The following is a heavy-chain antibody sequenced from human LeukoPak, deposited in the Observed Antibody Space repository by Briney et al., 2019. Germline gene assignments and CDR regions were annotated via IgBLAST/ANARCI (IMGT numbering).Heavy chain of an antibody. J-gene: IGHJ5*02. CDR2: ISYDGSNK. CDR3: AKGEQQLGNWFDP. D-gene: IGHD6-13*01. Sequence: PGRSLRLSCAASGFTFSSYGMHWVRRAPGKGLEWVAVISYDGSNKYYADSVKGRFTISRDNSKNTLYLQMNSLRAEDTAVYYRAKGEQQLGNWFDPWVQGTLVTVSS. CDR1: GFTFSSYG. V-gene: IGHV3-30*18.